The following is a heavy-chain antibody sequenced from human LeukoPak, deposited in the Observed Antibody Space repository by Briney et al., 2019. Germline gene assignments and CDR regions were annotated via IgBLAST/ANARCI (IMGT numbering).Heavy chain of an antibody. Sequence: ASVKVSCKASGYTFTSYGISWVRQAPGQGLEWMGRIIPILGIANYAQKFQGRVTIAADKSTSTAYMELSSLRSEDTAVYYCATPGSGSPSGAFDIWGQGTMVTVSS. CDR1: GYTFTSYG. J-gene: IGHJ3*02. CDR3: ATPGSGSPSGAFDI. D-gene: IGHD1-26*01. CDR2: IIPILGIA. V-gene: IGHV1-69*04.